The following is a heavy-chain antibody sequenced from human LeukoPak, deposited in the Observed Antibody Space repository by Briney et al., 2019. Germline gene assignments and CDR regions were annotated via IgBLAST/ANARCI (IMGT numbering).Heavy chain of an antibody. J-gene: IGHJ4*02. V-gene: IGHV4-59*01. CDR3: AGGYGSSWSFDH. Sequence: PSETLSLTCSVSGVSIKSYYWNWVRQSPGMGLEWLGYMHHSGSSHYNPFLKSRVSISLDTSKNQFYLRVSSVTAADTAVYYCAGGYGSSWSFDHWGQGTLATVSS. D-gene: IGHD2-2*01. CDR1: GVSIKSYY. CDR2: MHHSGSS.